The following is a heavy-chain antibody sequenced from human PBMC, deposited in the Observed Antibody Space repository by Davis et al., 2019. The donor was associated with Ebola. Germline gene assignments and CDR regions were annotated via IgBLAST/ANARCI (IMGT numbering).Heavy chain of an antibody. J-gene: IGHJ4*02. CDR3: ATVKPYYSSEFDY. CDR1: GYTFTSYG. D-gene: IGHD2/OR15-2a*01. CDR2: ISAYNGNT. Sequence: ASVKVSCKASGYTFTSYGISWVRQAPGQGLEWMGWISAYNGNTNYAQKLQGRVTMTRNTSISTAYMELSSLRSEDTAVYYCATVKPYYSSEFDYWGQGTLVTVSS. V-gene: IGHV1-18*01.